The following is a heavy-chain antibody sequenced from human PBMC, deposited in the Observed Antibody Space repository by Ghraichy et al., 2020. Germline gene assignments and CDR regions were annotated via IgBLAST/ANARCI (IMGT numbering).Heavy chain of an antibody. Sequence: GESLNISCAASGFTFSNYVMSWVRQAPGKGLAWVSTIIGSGDSTYYADSVKGRFTISRDNSKNTLYLHMNSLRTEDTAIYYCATDPFCTTTTCYAGNFQHWGRGTLVTVSS. CDR2: IIGSGDST. CDR3: ATDPFCTTTTCYAGNFQH. D-gene: IGHD2-2*01. V-gene: IGHV3-23*01. J-gene: IGHJ1*01. CDR1: GFTFSNYV.